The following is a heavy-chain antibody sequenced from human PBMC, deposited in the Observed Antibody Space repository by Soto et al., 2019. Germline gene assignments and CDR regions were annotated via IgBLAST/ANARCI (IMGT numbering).Heavy chain of an antibody. J-gene: IGHJ4*02. CDR3: SRPRGYSYGYSDY. Sequence: EVQLVESGGGLVQPGGSLRLSCAASGFTFGSYSMNWVRQAPGKGLEWVSYISNSGDTVYYADSVKGRFTISRDNAKNSLYLQMNSLRAEDTAVYYCSRPRGYSYGYSDYWGQGTLVTVSS. V-gene: IGHV3-48*01. CDR2: ISNSGDTV. CDR1: GFTFGSYS. D-gene: IGHD5-18*01.